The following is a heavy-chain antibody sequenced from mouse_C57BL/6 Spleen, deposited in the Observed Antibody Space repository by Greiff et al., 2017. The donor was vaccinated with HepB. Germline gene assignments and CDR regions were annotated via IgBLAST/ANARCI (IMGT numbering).Heavy chain of an antibody. CDR3: ARHDGYYPYYFDY. J-gene: IGHJ2*01. D-gene: IGHD2-3*01. CDR2: IDPSDSET. Sequence: QVQLQQPGAELVRPGSSVKLSCKASGYTFTSYWMHWVKQRPIQGLEWIGNIDPSDSETHYNQKFKDKATLTVDKSSSTAYMQLSSLTSDDSAVYYCARHDGYYPYYFDYWGQGTTLTVSS. CDR1: GYTFTSYW. V-gene: IGHV1-52*01.